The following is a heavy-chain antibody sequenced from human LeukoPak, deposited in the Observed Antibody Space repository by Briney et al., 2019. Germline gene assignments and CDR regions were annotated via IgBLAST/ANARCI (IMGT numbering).Heavy chain of an antibody. D-gene: IGHD3-16*01. CDR3: VRDLILVWTPGDDFDH. Sequence: GGSLRLSCVASGFTFSSYWMHLVRQAPGKGLEWVARINEDSTTITHADSVRGRFTISRENAKNTVYLQMNSLRAEDTAVDYCVRDLILVWTPGDDFDHWGQGTLVTVSS. CDR2: INEDSTTI. CDR1: GFTFSSYW. V-gene: IGHV3-74*03. J-gene: IGHJ4*02.